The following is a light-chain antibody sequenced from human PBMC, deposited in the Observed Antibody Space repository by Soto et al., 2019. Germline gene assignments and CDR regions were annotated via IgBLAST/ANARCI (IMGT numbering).Light chain of an antibody. J-gene: IGKJ5*01. Sequence: DIQMTQSPSSLAASVGDGVTLTFRSSQTVSFRLAWYQQKPGKAPKLLISDASRLESGVPSRFSGSGSGTEFTLTISSLQPDDFAIYYCQQYNSFWTFGQGTRLEIK. CDR1: QTVSFR. CDR3: QQYNSFWT. V-gene: IGKV1-5*01. CDR2: DAS.